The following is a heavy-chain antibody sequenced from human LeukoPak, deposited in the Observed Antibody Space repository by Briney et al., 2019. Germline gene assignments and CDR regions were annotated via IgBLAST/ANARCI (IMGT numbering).Heavy chain of an antibody. J-gene: IGHJ5*01. D-gene: IGHD6-13*01. Sequence: SETLSLTCTVSRSSIRTVDYYWAWVRQPPGEGLEWLGSIYFSGTPYFNPSLKSRVAVSIDTSKNQFSLKVTSVNASDPAVYFCARTSSWYAGAWLDSWGQGTLVTVSS. CDR1: RSSIRTVDYY. CDR3: ARTSSWYAGAWLDS. V-gene: IGHV4-39*01. CDR2: IYFSGTP.